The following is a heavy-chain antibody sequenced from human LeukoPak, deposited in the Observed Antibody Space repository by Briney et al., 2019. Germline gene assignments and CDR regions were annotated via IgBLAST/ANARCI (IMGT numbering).Heavy chain of an antibody. Sequence: PGGSLRLSCAASGFTFDDYAMHWVRQTPGKGLEWVSGINWNSGSIDYADSVKGRFTISRDIAKNSLYLQMNNLRAGDTALYYCARGGGIVGASNRYYYYYMDVWGKGTTVTISS. CDR3: ARGGGIVGASNRYYYYYMDV. CDR1: GFTFDDYA. J-gene: IGHJ6*03. D-gene: IGHD1-26*01. V-gene: IGHV3-9*01. CDR2: INWNSGSI.